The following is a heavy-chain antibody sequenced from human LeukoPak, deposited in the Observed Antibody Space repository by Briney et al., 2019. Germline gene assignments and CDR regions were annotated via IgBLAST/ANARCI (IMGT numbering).Heavy chain of an antibody. CDR1: GFTFSSYW. CDR3: ARDSPRGPGPLDY. J-gene: IGHJ4*02. D-gene: IGHD5-12*01. Sequence: GGSLRLSCAASGFTFSSYWMSWVRQAPGKGPEWVANIKQDGSEKYYVDSVKGRFTISRDNAKNSLYLQMNSLRAEDTAVYYCARDSPRGPGPLDYWGQGTLVTVSS. V-gene: IGHV3-7*01. CDR2: IKQDGSEK.